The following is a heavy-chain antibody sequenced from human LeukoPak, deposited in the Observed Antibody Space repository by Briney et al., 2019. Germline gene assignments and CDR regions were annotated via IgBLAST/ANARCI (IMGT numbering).Heavy chain of an antibody. V-gene: IGHV3-23*01. CDR1: GFTFSTYA. J-gene: IGHJ4*02. CDR3: AKGRGGTCAGGCYSRVFDF. D-gene: IGHD2-21*02. CDR2: ISDSGGST. Sequence: GGSLRLSCAASGFTFSTYAMSWVRQAPGKGLEWVSIISDSGGSTMYADSVKGRFTISRDNAKNTLYLQMNSLRAEDTAVYYCAKGRGGTCAGGCYSRVFDFWGQGTLVTVSS.